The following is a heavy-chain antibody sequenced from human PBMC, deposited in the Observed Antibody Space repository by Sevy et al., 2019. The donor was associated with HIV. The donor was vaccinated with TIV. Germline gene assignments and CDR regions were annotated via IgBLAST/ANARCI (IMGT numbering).Heavy chain of an antibody. CDR1: GFTFSSYA. Sequence: GGSLRLSCAASGFTFSSYAMHWVRQAPGKGLEWVAVISYDGSNKYYADSVKGRFTISRVNSKNTLYLQMNSLRAEDTAVYYCARGPYYDFWSGYGAGFDYWGQGTLVTVSS. V-gene: IGHV3-30-3*01. D-gene: IGHD3-3*01. CDR3: ARGPYYDFWSGYGAGFDY. J-gene: IGHJ4*02. CDR2: ISYDGSNK.